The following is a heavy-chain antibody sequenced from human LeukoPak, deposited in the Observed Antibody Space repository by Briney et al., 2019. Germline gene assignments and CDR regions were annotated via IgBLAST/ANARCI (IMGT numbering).Heavy chain of an antibody. CDR1: GGSISSSSYY. CDR3: ARVTSSYYYYYYMDV. V-gene: IGHV4-39*07. CDR2: IYYSGST. Sequence: PSETLSLTCTVSGGSISSSSYYWGWIRQPPGKGLEWFGSIYYSGSTYYNPSLKSRVTISVDTSKNQFSLKLSSVTAADTAVYYCARVTSSYYYYYYMDVWGKGTTVTVSS. D-gene: IGHD1-1*01. J-gene: IGHJ6*03.